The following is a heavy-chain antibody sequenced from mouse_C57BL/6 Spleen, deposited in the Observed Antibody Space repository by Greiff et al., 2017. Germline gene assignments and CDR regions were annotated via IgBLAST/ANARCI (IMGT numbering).Heavy chain of an antibody. CDR1: GYTFTEYT. D-gene: IGHD1-1*01. Sequence: QVQLKQSGAELVKPGASVKLSCKASGYTFTEYTIHWVKQRSGQGLEWIGWFYPGSGSIKYNEKFKDKDTLTADKSSSTVYMELSRLTSEDSAVYFCARHEERYYYGSYYFDYWGQGTTLTVSS. CDR3: ARHEERYYYGSYYFDY. J-gene: IGHJ2*01. V-gene: IGHV1-62-2*01. CDR2: FYPGSGSI.